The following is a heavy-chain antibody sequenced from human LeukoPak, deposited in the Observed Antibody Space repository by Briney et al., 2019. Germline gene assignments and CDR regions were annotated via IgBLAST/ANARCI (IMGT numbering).Heavy chain of an antibody. CDR3: AKDQWLVLDY. V-gene: IGHV3-30*02. CDR2: IRYDGSHN. Sequence: GGSLRLSCAASGFTFGSYGMHWVRQAPGKGLEWVAFIRYDGSHNYYADSVKGRFTISRDNSKNTLYLQMNSLRAEDTAVYSCAKDQWLVLDYWGQGTLVTVSS. J-gene: IGHJ4*02. D-gene: IGHD6-19*01. CDR1: GFTFGSYG.